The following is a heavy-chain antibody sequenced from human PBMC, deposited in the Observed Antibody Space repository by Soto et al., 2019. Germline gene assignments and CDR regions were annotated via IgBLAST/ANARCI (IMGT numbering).Heavy chain of an antibody. CDR2: INHSGST. V-gene: IGHV4-34*01. CDR3: ARVRGSYDWFDP. Sequence: QVQLQQWGAGLLKPSETLSLTCAVYGGSFSGYYWSWIRQPPGKGLEWIGEINHSGSTNYNPSLKSRVTISVDTSKNQFSLKLSSVTAAETAVYYCARVRGSYDWFDPWGQGTLVTVSS. CDR1: GGSFSGYY. J-gene: IGHJ5*02. D-gene: IGHD1-26*01.